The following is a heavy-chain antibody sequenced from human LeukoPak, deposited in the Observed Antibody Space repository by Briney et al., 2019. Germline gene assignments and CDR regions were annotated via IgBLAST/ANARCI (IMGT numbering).Heavy chain of an antibody. CDR1: GYTFTSYG. CDR3: ARDDSSGYYYDWYFDL. CDR2: INPSGGST. Sequence: GASVKVSCTASGYTFTSYGISWVRQAPGQGLEWMGIINPSGGSTSYAQKFQGRVTMTRDTSTSTVYMELSSLRSEDTAVYYCARDDSSGYYYDWYFDLWGRGTLVTVSS. J-gene: IGHJ2*01. V-gene: IGHV1-46*01. D-gene: IGHD3-22*01.